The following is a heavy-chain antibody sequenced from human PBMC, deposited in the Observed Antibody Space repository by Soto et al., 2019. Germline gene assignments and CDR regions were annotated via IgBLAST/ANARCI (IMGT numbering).Heavy chain of an antibody. V-gene: IGHV3-30-3*01. CDR2: ISYDGSNK. Sequence: QVQLVESGGGVVQPGRSLRLSCAASGFTFSSYAMHWVRQAPGKGLEWVAVISYDGSNKYYADSVKGRFTISRDNSKNTLYLQMNSLRAEETAVYYCARAGSPYSSSWYLDYWGQGTLVTVSS. CDR1: GFTFSSYA. D-gene: IGHD6-13*01. J-gene: IGHJ4*02. CDR3: ARAGSPYSSSWYLDY.